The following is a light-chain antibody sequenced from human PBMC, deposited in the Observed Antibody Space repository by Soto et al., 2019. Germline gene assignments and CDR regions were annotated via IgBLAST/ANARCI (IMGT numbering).Light chain of an antibody. CDR1: QSISSY. CDR2: AAS. Sequence: DIQMTQSPSSLSASVGDRVTITCRASQSISSYLNWYQQKPGKAPKLLIYAASSLQSGVPSRFSGSGSGTDFTLTISSLQPEDFATYYCQQSYSTPPITFGQGTRPELK. J-gene: IGKJ5*01. V-gene: IGKV1-39*01. CDR3: QQSYSTPPIT.